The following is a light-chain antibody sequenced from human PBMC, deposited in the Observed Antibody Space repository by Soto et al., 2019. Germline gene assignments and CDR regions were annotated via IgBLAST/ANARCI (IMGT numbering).Light chain of an antibody. CDR3: QQYGRSPWT. J-gene: IGKJ1*01. CDR2: GAS. CDR1: QSVSSSY. V-gene: IGKV3-20*01. Sequence: EIVLTQSPGTLSLSPGDAATLLCRASQSVSSSYLAWYQQKPGQAPGLIIYGASSRATGIPDRFSGSGSGTDCTLTISRLEPEDFAVYYCQQYGRSPWTLGQGTKVDI.